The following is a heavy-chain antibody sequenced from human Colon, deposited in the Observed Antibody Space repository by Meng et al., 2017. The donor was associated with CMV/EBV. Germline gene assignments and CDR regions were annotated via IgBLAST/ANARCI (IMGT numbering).Heavy chain of an antibody. D-gene: IGHD2-15*01. J-gene: IGHJ4*02. V-gene: IGHV3-21*01. CDR3: ARWRELQGGAYYFDY. Sequence: EVLLVDYAGGLVKLGVYRTLPGAAAGFTFSRYSMSWVRQAPGKGLEWVSSISTRPSTDYADSVKGRFTVSRDNAKNSLYLQMNSLRAEDTAVYYCARWRELQGGAYYFDYWGQGTLVTVDS. CDR1: GFTFSRYS. CDR2: ISTRPST.